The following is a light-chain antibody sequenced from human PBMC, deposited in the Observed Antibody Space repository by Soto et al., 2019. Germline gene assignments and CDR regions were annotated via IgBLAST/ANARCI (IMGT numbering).Light chain of an antibody. Sequence: DIVMTQSPDSLAVSLGERATINCKSSQSVLYSSNNKNYLAWYQQRPGQPPKLLIYWASTRESGVPDRFSGSGSVTDFTLTITSLQAEDVAVDYCQQYESTPPTFGQGTKLEIQ. CDR1: QSVLYSSNNKNY. J-gene: IGKJ2*01. CDR2: WAS. CDR3: QQYESTPPT. V-gene: IGKV4-1*01.